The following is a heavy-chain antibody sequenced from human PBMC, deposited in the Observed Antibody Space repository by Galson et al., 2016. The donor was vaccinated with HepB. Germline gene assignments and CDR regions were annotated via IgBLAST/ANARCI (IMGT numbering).Heavy chain of an antibody. CDR3: ARGCARLVVGTDMDV. CDR2: ISAYNGNA. CDR1: GYTFISNG. J-gene: IGHJ6*02. Sequence: SVKVSCKASGYTFISNGINWVRQAPGQGLEWMGWISAYNGNANYAQKFWGRVTMTTDTSTRTAYMELRSLRSDDTAVYYCARGCARLVVGTDMDVWGQGTTATVSS. V-gene: IGHV1-18*01. D-gene: IGHD2-8*02.